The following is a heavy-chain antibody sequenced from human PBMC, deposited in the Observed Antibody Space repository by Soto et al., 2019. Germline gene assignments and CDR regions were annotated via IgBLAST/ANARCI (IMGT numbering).Heavy chain of an antibody. V-gene: IGHV4-31*03. Sequence: SETLSLTCSVSGGSISTVGPYWTWIRQPPGKGLEWIGSIYHTGSTYYSKSLRSRLTMSVDTSKSQFSLRLSSVTAADTAVYYCARATGTLRSRNCDYWGKGSLVT. CDR1: GGSISTVGPY. CDR3: ARATGTLRSRNCDY. CDR2: IYHTGST. J-gene: IGHJ4*02. D-gene: IGHD1-1*01.